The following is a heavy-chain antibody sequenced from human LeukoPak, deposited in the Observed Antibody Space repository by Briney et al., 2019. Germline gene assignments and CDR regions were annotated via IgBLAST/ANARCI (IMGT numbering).Heavy chain of an antibody. Sequence: KPSETLSLTCAVSGGSISSSSYYWSWIRQPPGKGLEWIGEINHSGSTNYNPSLKSRVTISVDTSKNQFSLKLSSVTAADTAVYYCARHVYSGYVFHDYWGQGTLVTVSS. V-gene: IGHV4-39*01. D-gene: IGHD5-12*01. CDR1: GGSISSSSYY. CDR3: ARHVYSGYVFHDY. J-gene: IGHJ4*02. CDR2: INHSGST.